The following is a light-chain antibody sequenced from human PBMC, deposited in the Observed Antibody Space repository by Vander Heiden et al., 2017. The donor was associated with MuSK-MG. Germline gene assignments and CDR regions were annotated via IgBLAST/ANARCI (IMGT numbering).Light chain of an antibody. CDR1: QSISSY. V-gene: IGKV1-39*01. Sequence: DIQMTQSPSSLSASVGDRVTITCRASQSISSYLNWYQQKPRKVPKLLIYAASSLQSGVPSRFSGSGSGTDFTLTISSLQPEDFATYYCQQSYSTPLTFGGGTKGEIK. J-gene: IGKJ4*01. CDR2: AAS. CDR3: QQSYSTPLT.